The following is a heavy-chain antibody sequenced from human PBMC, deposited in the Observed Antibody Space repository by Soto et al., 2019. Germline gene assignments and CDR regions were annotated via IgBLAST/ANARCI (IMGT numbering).Heavy chain of an antibody. V-gene: IGHV3-21*01. CDR1: GFTFSSYS. Sequence: EVQLVESGGGLVKPGGSLRLSCAASGFTFSSYSMNWVRQAPGKGLEWVSSISSSSSYIYYADSVKGRFTISRDNAKNALYLQRNSLRAEDTAVYYCARSGEGRVVVVSDLWGRGTLVTVSS. J-gene: IGHJ2*01. D-gene: IGHD2-15*01. CDR2: ISSSSSYI. CDR3: ARSGEGRVVVVSDL.